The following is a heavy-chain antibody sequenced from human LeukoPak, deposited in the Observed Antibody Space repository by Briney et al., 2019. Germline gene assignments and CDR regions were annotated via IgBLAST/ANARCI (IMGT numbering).Heavy chain of an antibody. CDR2: ISAYNGDT. CDR1: GYTFTSYG. D-gene: IGHD5-24*01. Sequence: ASVKVSCKASGYTFTSYGISWVRPAPGQGLEWMGWISAYNGDTNYAQKLQGRVTMTTDTYTSTAYMELRSLRSDDTAVYYCARGLQENLAWLTAFSAFDIWGPGTMVTVSS. J-gene: IGHJ3*02. V-gene: IGHV1-18*01. CDR3: ARGLQENLAWLTAFSAFDI.